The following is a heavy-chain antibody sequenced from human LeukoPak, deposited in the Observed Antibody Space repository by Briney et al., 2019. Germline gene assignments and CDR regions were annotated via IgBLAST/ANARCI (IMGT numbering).Heavy chain of an antibody. CDR2: IYYSGST. J-gene: IGHJ4*02. CDR1: GGSISNYY. Sequence: SETLSLTCTVSGGSISNYYWNWLRQPPGKGLEWIGYIYYSGSTNYNPSLSGRVTMSLDTSKNQFSLRLTSVTAADTAVYYCARGFDSKSTYFDYWGQGTLVTVSS. CDR3: ARGFDSKSTYFDY. D-gene: IGHD5-12*01. V-gene: IGHV4-59*01.